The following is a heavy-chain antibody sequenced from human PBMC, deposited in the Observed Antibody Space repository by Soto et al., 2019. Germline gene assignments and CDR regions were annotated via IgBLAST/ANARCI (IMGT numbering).Heavy chain of an antibody. Sequence: ASVKVSCKASGYTFTGYYIHWVRQAPGQGLEWMGWINPNSGGTNSAQKFQGRVTMTRDTSISTAYMELSRLISDDTAVYYCARDFLPAPGVPPLAWGQGILVTVSS. CDR1: GYTFTGYY. CDR2: INPNSGGT. V-gene: IGHV1-2*02. J-gene: IGHJ5*02. CDR3: ARDFLPAPGVPPLA. D-gene: IGHD7-27*01.